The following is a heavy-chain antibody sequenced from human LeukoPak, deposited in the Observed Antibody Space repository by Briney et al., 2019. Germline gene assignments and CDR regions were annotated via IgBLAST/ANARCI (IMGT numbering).Heavy chain of an antibody. CDR2: ISGSDGST. V-gene: IGHV3-23*01. CDR3: AINYPRYSSSWYRSIYYYYMDV. J-gene: IGHJ6*03. Sequence: GGSLRLSCAASGFTCSNYAMSWVRQAPGKGLEWVSAISGSDGSTNYADSVKGRFTISRDNSKNTLYLQMNSLRAEDTAVYYCAINYPRYSSSWYRSIYYYYMDVWGKGTTVTVSS. CDR1: GFTCSNYA. D-gene: IGHD6-13*01.